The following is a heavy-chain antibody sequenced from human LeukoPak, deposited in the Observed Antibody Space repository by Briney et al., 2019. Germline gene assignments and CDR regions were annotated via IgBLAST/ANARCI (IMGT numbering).Heavy chain of an antibody. CDR1: GYTFTSYG. CDR3: ARDRAGDFWSGYFDPYYYYGMDV. CDR2: ISAYNGNT. J-gene: IGHJ6*02. D-gene: IGHD3-3*01. Sequence: ASVTVSCKASGYTFTSYGISWVRQAPGQGLEWMGWISAYNGNTNYAQKLQGRVTMTTDTSTSTAYMELRSLRSDDTAVYYCARDRAGDFWSGYFDPYYYYGMDVWGQGTTVTVSS. V-gene: IGHV1-18*01.